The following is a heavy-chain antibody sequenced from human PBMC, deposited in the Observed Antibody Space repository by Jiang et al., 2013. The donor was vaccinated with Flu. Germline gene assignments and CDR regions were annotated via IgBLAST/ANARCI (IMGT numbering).Heavy chain of an antibody. CDR3: ASPGLTGDPLGY. V-gene: IGHV3-33*01. CDR2: IWYDGSNK. J-gene: IGHJ4*02. D-gene: IGHD7-27*01. Sequence: RLSCAASGFTFSSYGMHWVHQAPGKGLEWVAVIWYDGSNKYYADSVKGRFTISRDNSKNTLYLQMNSLRAEDTAVYYCASPGLTGDPLGYWGQGTLVTVSS. CDR1: GFTFSSYG.